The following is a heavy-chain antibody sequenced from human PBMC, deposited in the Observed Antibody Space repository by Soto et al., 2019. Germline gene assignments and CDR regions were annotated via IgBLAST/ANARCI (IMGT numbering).Heavy chain of an antibody. V-gene: IGHV3-23*01. CDR1: EFSLVKYV. CDR3: AKGPEQAVDGVFDY. J-gene: IGHJ4*02. Sequence: EVQLLESGGGLVQPGGSLRLSCAASEFSLVKYVMSWVRQAPGKGLEWVSGIESGGGGTYYADSVKGRFTISRDNSKNTLYLQMNTLRAEDTAVYYCAKGPEQAVDGVFDYWGQGTLVTVSS. D-gene: IGHD2-8*01. CDR2: IESGGGGT.